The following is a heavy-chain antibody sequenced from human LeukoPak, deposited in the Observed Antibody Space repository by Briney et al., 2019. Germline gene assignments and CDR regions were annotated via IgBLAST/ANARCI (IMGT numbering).Heavy chain of an antibody. V-gene: IGHV1-69*02. D-gene: IGHD3-22*01. CDR2: IIPILGIA. CDR1: GGTFSSYT. CDR3: ARGVSSYYDSSGYRPLDY. J-gene: IGHJ4*02. Sequence: SVKVSCKXSGGTFSSYTISWVRQAPGQGLEWMGRIIPILGIANYAQKFQGRVTITADKSTSTAYMELSSLRSEDTAVYYCARGVSSYYDSSGYRPLDYWGQGTLVTVSS.